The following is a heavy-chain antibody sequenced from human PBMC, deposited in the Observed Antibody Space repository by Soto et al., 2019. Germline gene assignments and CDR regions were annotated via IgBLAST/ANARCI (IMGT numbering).Heavy chain of an antibody. CDR1: GFTFSNAW. V-gene: IGHV3-15*01. J-gene: IGHJ4*02. CDR2: VKTKAEGGTI. CDR3: VAGTD. Sequence: EVHLVESGGGLVKPGGSLGLSCSASGFTFSNAWLTWVRQAPGKGLEWVGRVKTKAEGGTIDYAAPVKGRFTISRDDSKNTVYLQMNSLRTEDTAVYYCVAGTDWGQGTLVTVSS.